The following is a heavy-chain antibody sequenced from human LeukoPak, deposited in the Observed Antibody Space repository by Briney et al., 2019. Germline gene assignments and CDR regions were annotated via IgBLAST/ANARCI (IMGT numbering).Heavy chain of an antibody. J-gene: IGHJ6*03. CDR1: GFSLDDYA. D-gene: IGHD3-16*01. CDR2: ISWNGDRK. Sequence: GGSLRLSCAASGFSLDDYAMHCVRQAPGRGLEWVSGISWNGDRKGYAESVKGRFTISRDKDFLYLQMNSLRVEDMALYYCAKDLLRNYYYYYMDVWGKGTTVSVS. CDR3: AKDLLRNYYYYYMDV. V-gene: IGHV3-9*03.